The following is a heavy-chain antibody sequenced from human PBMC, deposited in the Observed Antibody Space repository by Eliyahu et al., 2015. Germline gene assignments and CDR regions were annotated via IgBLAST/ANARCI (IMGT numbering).Heavy chain of an antibody. CDR2: ISGSGGST. J-gene: IGHJ4*02. Sequence: EVQLLESGGGLVQPGGSLRLSCXASGFTFXSYAMSWVRQAPGKGLEWVSAISGSGGSTYYADSVKGRFTISRDNSKNTLYLQMNSLRAEDTAVYYCAKDRVFREDFDYWGQGTLVTVSS. V-gene: IGHV3-23*01. CDR1: GFTFXSYA. CDR3: AKDRVFREDFDY. D-gene: IGHD3-10*01.